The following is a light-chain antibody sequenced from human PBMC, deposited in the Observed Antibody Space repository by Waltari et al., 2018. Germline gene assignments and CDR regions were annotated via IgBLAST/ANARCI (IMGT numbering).Light chain of an antibody. V-gene: IGKV1-39*01. J-gene: IGKJ1*01. CDR3: QQSYSTPRT. Sequence: IQLNQSPSSLASSVGDIVNITCRASQTISSYLNWYQQKPGKDPKLLIYAASSLPSGVPSRFSGSGSGTDFTLTISSLQPEDFATYYCQQSYSTPRTFGQGTKVEIK. CDR1: QTISSY. CDR2: AAS.